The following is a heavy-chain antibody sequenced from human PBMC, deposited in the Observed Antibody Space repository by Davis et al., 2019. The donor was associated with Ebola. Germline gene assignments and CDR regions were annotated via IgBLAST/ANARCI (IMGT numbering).Heavy chain of an antibody. J-gene: IGHJ4*02. CDR3: ARGRPKSGWPSPLDY. V-gene: IGHV1-8*01. Sequence: ASVKVSCKTSGYSFTSYDINWVRQATGQGLEWMGWMNPNSGNTGYAQKFQGRVTMTRITSISTAYMELSSLRSEDTAVYYCARGRPKSGWPSPLDYWGQGTLVTVSS. D-gene: IGHD6-19*01. CDR1: GYSFTSYD. CDR2: MNPNSGNT.